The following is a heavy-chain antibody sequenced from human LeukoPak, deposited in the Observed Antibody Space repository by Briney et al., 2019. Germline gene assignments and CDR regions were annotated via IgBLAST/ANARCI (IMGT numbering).Heavy chain of an antibody. CDR3: ARAATMVRGDLDY. CDR2: IYYSGST. CDR1: GGSISSGDYY. Sequence: SQTLSLTCTVSGGSISSGDYYWSWIRQPPGKGLEWVGYIYYSGSTYYNPSLKSRVTISVDTSKNQFSLKLSPVTAADTAVYYCARAATMVRGDLDYWGQGTLVTVPS. V-gene: IGHV4-30-4*01. D-gene: IGHD3-10*01. J-gene: IGHJ4*02.